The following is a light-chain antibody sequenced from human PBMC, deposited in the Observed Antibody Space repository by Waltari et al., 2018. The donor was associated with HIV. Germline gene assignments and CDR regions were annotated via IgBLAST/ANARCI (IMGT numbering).Light chain of an antibody. V-gene: IGLV3-10*01. CDR1: AFPKKY. J-gene: IGLJ3*02. Sequence: SYELTQPPSVSVSPGQPAKITCSGDAFPKKYDYWYQQKSGNATVLVIYEDSKRASGMPGRFSGASPETMATLTLSEVQVDDEADYYCYSTENSRNGVFGGGTKLTGL. CDR2: EDS. CDR3: YSTENSRNGV.